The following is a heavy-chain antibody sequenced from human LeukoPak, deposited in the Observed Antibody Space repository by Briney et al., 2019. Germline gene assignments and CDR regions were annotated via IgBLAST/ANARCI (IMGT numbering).Heavy chain of an antibody. CDR2: IQSKTDGGTT. CDR3: TTLPGSTVTKFYYYYYGMDV. V-gene: IGHV3-15*01. CDR1: VFTFLNAW. J-gene: IGHJ6*02. Sequence: PGGSLRLSCAASVFTFLNAWMSRVRQAPGKGLEWVGRIQSKTDGGTTDYAAPVKGRFTISRDDSKNTLYLQMNSLKTEDTAVYYCTTLPGSTVTKFYYYYYGMDVWGQGTTVTVSS. D-gene: IGHD4-17*01.